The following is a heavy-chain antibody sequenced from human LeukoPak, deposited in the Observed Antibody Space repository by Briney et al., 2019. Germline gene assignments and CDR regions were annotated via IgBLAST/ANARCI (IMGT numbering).Heavy chain of an antibody. CDR2: IYYSGNT. CDR3: ASSGQYYYDSSGYLVLAFDI. D-gene: IGHD3-22*01. V-gene: IGHV4-39*07. CDR1: GVSISSSNSY. Sequence: SETLSLTCTVSGVSISSSNSYWGWIRQPPGKGLEWIGSIYYSGNTYYNASLKSRVTISLDTSKNQFSLKLSSVTAADTAVYYCASSGQYYYDSSGYLVLAFDIWGQGTMVTVSS. J-gene: IGHJ3*02.